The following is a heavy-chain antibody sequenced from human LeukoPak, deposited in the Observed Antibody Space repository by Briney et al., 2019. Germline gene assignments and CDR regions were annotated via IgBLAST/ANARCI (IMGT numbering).Heavy chain of an antibody. Sequence: HTGGSLRLSCAASGFTFSSYAMSWVRQAPGKGLEWVSAISGSGGSTYYADSVKGRFTISRDNSKNTLYLQMNSLRAEDTAVYYCAKGTYYYDSSVATWGQGTLVTVSS. V-gene: IGHV3-23*01. D-gene: IGHD3-22*01. CDR1: GFTFSSYA. J-gene: IGHJ5*02. CDR3: AKGTYYYDSSVAT. CDR2: ISGSGGST.